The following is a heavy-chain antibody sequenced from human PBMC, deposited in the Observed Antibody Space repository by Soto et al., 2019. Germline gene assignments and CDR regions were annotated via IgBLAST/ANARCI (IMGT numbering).Heavy chain of an antibody. CDR1: GFTFSSYS. Sequence: PGGSLRLSCAASGFTFSSYSMNWVRQAPGKGLEWVSSISSSSSYIYYADSVKGQFTISRDNAKNSLYLQMNSLRAEDTAVYYCARDVAGGIVVVPTPDDAFDIWGQGTMVTVSS. J-gene: IGHJ3*02. D-gene: IGHD2-2*01. V-gene: IGHV3-21*01. CDR2: ISSSSSYI. CDR3: ARDVAGGIVVVPTPDDAFDI.